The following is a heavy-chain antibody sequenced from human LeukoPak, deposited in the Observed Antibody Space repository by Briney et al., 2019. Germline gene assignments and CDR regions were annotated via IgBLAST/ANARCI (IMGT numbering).Heavy chain of an antibody. J-gene: IGHJ4*02. Sequence: GGSLRLSCEASGFTFSDFAMTWVRQAPGKGLEQVSGISGSAGSTNYADSVKGRFTISRDNSKNTLYLQMNSLRAEDTAVYYCAKDLGFSSGWYWGQGTLVTVSS. V-gene: IGHV3-23*01. CDR2: ISGSAGST. D-gene: IGHD6-19*01. CDR3: AKDLGFSSGWY. CDR1: GFTFSDFA.